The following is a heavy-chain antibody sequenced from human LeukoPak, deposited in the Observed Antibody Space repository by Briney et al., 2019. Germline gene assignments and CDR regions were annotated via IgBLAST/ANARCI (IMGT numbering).Heavy chain of an antibody. V-gene: IGHV3-23*01. CDR1: GFTFSSYA. CDR2: ISGSGGST. CDR3: AKGRIGYSYGYSDY. D-gene: IGHD5-18*01. J-gene: IGHJ4*02. Sequence: GGSLRLSCAASGFTFSSYAMSWVRQAPGKGLEWVSTISGSGGSTYYADSVKGRFTISRDNSKNTLYLQMNSPRAEDTAVYYCAKGRIGYSYGYSDYWGQGTLVTVSS.